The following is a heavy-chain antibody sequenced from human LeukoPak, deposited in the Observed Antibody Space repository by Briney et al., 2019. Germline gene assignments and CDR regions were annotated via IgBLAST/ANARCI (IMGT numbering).Heavy chain of an antibody. V-gene: IGHV4-39*01. D-gene: IGHD3-22*01. J-gene: IGHJ4*02. CDR3: ARHDGSYYTYNFDY. Sequence: PSETLSLTCTVSGGSIRSSSYYWGWLRQPPGKGLEWIGSVYYSGSTNYRPSLRSRVTIAVDTSKNQFSLKLSSVTATDTAVYYCARHDGSYYTYNFDYWGQGTLVTVSS. CDR2: VYYSGST. CDR1: GGSIRSSSYY.